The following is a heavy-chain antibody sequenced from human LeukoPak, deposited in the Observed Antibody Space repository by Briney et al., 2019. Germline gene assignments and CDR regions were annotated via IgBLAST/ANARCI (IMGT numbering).Heavy chain of an antibody. V-gene: IGHV3-15*01. CDR3: TTSPQWLEN. CDR1: GVSFSHAW. J-gene: IGHJ4*02. Sequence: SGGSLRLSCAAYGVSFSHAWMTWVRQAPGKGLEWIGRIQSETDGGTTDYAAPVKGRFTISRDDSKNMLYLQMNSLKNEDTAVHYCTTSPQWLENWGQGTLVTVSP. D-gene: IGHD6-19*01. CDR2: IQSETDGGTT.